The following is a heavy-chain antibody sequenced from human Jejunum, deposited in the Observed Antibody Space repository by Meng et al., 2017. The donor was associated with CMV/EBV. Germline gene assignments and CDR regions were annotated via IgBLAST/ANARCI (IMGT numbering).Heavy chain of an antibody. J-gene: IGHJ4*02. CDR2: ISGDGATA. V-gene: IGHV3-9*01. Sequence: ASGFNFGAFGMHWVRRAPGKGLEWVSGISGDGATAAYGDSAKGRFTISRDNSRDTLYLQMNDLRSDDTAIYYCTKAFGTTHFSDSWGQGTLVTVSS. D-gene: IGHD1/OR15-1a*01. CDR3: TKAFGTTHFSDS. CDR1: GFNFGAFG.